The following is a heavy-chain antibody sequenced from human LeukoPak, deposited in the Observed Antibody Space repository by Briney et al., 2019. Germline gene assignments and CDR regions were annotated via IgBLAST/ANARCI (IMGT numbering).Heavy chain of an antibody. Sequence: EASVKVSCKASGGTFSSYAISWVRQAPGQGLEWMGGFLPIFGTANYAQKFQGRVTITADESTSTAYVELSSLRSEDTAVYYCATSLEADPYCSSTSCYGSYYYYGMDVWGQGTTVTVSS. V-gene: IGHV1-69*01. CDR2: FLPIFGTA. CDR1: GGTFSSYA. J-gene: IGHJ6*02. CDR3: ATSLEADPYCSSTSCYGSYYYYGMDV. D-gene: IGHD2-2*01.